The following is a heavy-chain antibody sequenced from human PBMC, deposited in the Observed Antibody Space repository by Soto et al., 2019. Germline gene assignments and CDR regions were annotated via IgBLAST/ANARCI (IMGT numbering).Heavy chain of an antibody. Sequence: VGSLRLSCAASGFTFSSYSTNWVRQAPGKGLEWVSYISSSSSTIYYADSVKGRFTISRDNAKNSLYLQMNSLRDEDTAVYYCARDRLGNDILTGYFVYYYYGMDVWGQGTTVTVSS. J-gene: IGHJ6*02. CDR3: ARDRLGNDILTGYFVYYYYGMDV. D-gene: IGHD3-9*01. CDR1: GFTFSSYS. V-gene: IGHV3-48*02. CDR2: ISSSSSTI.